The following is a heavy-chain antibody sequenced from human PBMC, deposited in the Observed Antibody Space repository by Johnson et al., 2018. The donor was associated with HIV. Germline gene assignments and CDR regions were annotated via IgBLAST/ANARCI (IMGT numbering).Heavy chain of an antibody. CDR3: ARDLVSLEDAFDI. V-gene: IGHV3-66*01. Sequence: MLLVESGGGVVQPGRSLRLSCAASGYTFNSYAMSWVRQAPGKGLEWVSVLHSGGSTGYADSVKGRFTISRDNAKNSLYLQMNSLRAEDTAVYYCARDLVSLEDAFDIWGQGTMVTVSS. CDR1: GYTFNSYA. CDR2: LHSGGST. D-gene: IGHD3-16*02. J-gene: IGHJ3*02.